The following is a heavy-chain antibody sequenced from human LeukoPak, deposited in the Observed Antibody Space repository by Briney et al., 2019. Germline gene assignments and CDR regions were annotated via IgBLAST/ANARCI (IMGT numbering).Heavy chain of an antibody. J-gene: IGHJ6*03. CDR2: IYSGGST. V-gene: IGHV3-53*01. Sequence: GGSLRLSCAASGFTVSSNYMSWVRQAPGKGLEWVSVIYSGGSTYYADSVKGRFTISRDNSKNTLYLQMNSLRAEDTAVYYCARALGYSDYMDVWGKGTTVTVSS. D-gene: IGHD3-16*01. CDR3: ARALGYSDYMDV. CDR1: GFTVSSNY.